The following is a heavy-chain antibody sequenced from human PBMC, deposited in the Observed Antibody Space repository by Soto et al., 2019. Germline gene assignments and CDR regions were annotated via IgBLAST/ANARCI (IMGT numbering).Heavy chain of an antibody. CDR3: AQSEGDEKKNDYSNYYYYRDV. CDR2: IIPILGIA. CDR1: GGTFSSYT. J-gene: IGHJ6*03. Sequence: SVKVSCKASGGTFSSYTISWVRQAPGQGLEWMGRIIPILGIANYAQKFRGRVTITADKSTSTAYMELSSLRSEDTAVYYCAQSEGDEKKNDYSNYYYYRDVWGKGTRVTVPS. V-gene: IGHV1-69*02. D-gene: IGHD4-4*01.